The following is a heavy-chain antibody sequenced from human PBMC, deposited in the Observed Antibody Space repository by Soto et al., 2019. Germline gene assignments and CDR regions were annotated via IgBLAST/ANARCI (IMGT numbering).Heavy chain of an antibody. CDR2: ISYDGSNK. V-gene: IGHV3-30-3*01. J-gene: IGHJ6*02. CDR3: ATSSSAYSSSSYYYYGMDV. CDR1: GFTFSSYG. D-gene: IGHD6-6*01. Sequence: GGSLRLSCAASGFTFSSYGMHWVRQAPGKGLEWVAVISYDGSNKYYADSVKGRFTISRDNSKNTLYLQMNSLRAEDTAVYYCATSSSAYSSSSYYYYGMDVWGQGTTVTVSS.